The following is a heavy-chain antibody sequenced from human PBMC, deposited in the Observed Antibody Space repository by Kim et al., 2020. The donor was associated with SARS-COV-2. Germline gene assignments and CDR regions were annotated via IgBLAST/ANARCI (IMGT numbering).Heavy chain of an antibody. CDR1: GGSFSGYY. CDR2: INHSGST. CDR3: ARGPGYSSSWYGARNWFDP. J-gene: IGHJ5*02. V-gene: IGHV4-34*01. Sequence: SETLSLTCAVYGGSFSGYYWSWIRQPPGKGLEWIGEINHSGSTNYNPSLKSRVTISVDTSKNQFSLKLSSVTAAETAVYYCARGPGYSSSWYGARNWFDPWGQGTLVTVSS. D-gene: IGHD6-13*01.